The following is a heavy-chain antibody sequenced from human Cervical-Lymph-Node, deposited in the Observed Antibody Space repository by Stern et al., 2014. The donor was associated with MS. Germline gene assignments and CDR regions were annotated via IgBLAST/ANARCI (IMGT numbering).Heavy chain of an antibody. CDR3: ARESTGDAFDI. J-gene: IGHJ3*02. CDR1: GGTFSSYT. D-gene: IGHD3-10*01. CDR2: IIAIVGIA. Sequence: QVQLVQSGAEVKKPGSSVKVSCKASGGTFSSYTITWVRQAPGQGLEWMGRIIAIVGIADYAQKFQGRVTITADKSTGTAYMELSSLRSEDTAVYYCARESTGDAFDIWGQGTMVTVSS. V-gene: IGHV1-69*09.